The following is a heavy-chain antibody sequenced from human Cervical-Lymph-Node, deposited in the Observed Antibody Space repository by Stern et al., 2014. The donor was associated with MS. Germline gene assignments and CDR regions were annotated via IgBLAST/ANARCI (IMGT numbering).Heavy chain of an antibody. CDR3: ARVKWYFDL. D-gene: IGHD2-21*01. CDR2: VHHRGTT. J-gene: IGHJ2*01. V-gene: IGHV4-4*02. CDR1: GDSISGSSDW. Sequence: QVQLVESGPGLVRPSGTLSLTCGVSGDSISGSSDWWSWVRQPPGKGLGWIGEVHHRGTTNYNPSPKRRALIPVDTANNQFSLNLNSVTAADTAFYYCARVKWYFDLWGRGTLVTVSS.